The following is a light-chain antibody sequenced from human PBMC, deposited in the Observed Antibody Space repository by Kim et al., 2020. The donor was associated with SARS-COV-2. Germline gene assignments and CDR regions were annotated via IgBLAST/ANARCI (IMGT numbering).Light chain of an antibody. V-gene: IGLV2-23*01. CDR1: SSDVGCYNF. CDR3: SSYATSHTYV. J-gene: IGLJ1*01. Sequence: QSALTQPASVSGSPGQSIAISCTGTSSDVGCYNFVSWYQQHPGKAPKLIIYAGTERPSGVSDRFSGSQSGYTASLAISGLQAEDEANYFCSSYATSHTYVFGPGTKVTVL. CDR2: AGT.